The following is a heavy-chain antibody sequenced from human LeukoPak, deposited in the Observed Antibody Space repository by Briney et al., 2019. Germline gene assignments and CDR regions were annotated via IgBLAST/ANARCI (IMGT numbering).Heavy chain of an antibody. J-gene: IGHJ4*02. Sequence: GGSLRLPCAASGFTFSSYSMNWVRQAPGKGLEWVSSISSSSSYIYYADSVKGRFTISRDNAKNSLYLQMNSLRAEDTAVYYCARLSGLVRGGDYFDYWGQGTLVTVSS. CDR3: ARLSGLVRGGDYFDY. CDR1: GFTFSSYS. D-gene: IGHD6-19*01. V-gene: IGHV3-21*01. CDR2: ISSSSSYI.